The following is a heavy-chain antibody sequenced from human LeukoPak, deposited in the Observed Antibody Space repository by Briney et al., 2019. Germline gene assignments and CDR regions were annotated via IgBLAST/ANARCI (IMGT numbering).Heavy chain of an antibody. D-gene: IGHD7-27*01. V-gene: IGHV4-59*02. J-gene: IGHJ4*01. Sequence: SETLPLTCTVSGGSVSDYYWSWIRQSPGKGLEWIGYIYYTGSSSYNPSLRSRVTISADTSKNQFSLKLSSVTAADTAVYYCASRKLGNDYWGQGTLVTVSS. CDR3: ASRKLGNDY. CDR2: IYYTGSS. CDR1: GGSVSDYY.